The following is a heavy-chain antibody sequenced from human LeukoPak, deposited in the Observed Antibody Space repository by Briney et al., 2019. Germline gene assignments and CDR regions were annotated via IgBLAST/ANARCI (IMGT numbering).Heavy chain of an antibody. V-gene: IGHV3-21*01. Sequence: GGSLRLSCAASGFPFSAYSMNWIRQAPRKGLESVSSISGSSSYVYYADSVKGRFTISRDNAKNSLYLHMNSLRAEDTAVYYCAKAYYDPSGYSYYFDYWGQGILVTVSS. CDR3: AKAYYDPSGYSYYFDY. J-gene: IGHJ4*02. CDR1: GFPFSAYS. CDR2: ISGSSSYV. D-gene: IGHD3-22*01.